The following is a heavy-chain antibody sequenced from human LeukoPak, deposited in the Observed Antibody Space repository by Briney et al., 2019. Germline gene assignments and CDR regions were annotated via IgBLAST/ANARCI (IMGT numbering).Heavy chain of an antibody. D-gene: IGHD3-22*01. Sequence: SVKVSCKASGGTFSSYAISWVRQAPGQGLEWMGRIIPILGIANYAQKFQGRVTITADKSTSTAYMELSGLRSEDTAVYYCARVRYYDSSGYSYYFDYWGQGTLVTVSS. CDR1: GGTFSSYA. V-gene: IGHV1-69*04. CDR2: IIPILGIA. J-gene: IGHJ4*02. CDR3: ARVRYYDSSGYSYYFDY.